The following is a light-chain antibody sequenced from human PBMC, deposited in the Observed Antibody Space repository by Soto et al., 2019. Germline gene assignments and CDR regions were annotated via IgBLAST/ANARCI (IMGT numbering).Light chain of an antibody. CDR1: SSDIDGYDY. J-gene: IGLJ2*01. CDR3: SSYTSRNTVV. V-gene: IGLV2-14*01. CDR2: DVT. Sequence: QSALTQPASVSGSPGQSITMSCTGASSDIDGYDYVSWYQHHPGEAPKLLIYDVTNGPSGVSHRFSASKSGNTASLTISGLQAEDEADYYCSSYTSRNTVVFGGGTKLTVL.